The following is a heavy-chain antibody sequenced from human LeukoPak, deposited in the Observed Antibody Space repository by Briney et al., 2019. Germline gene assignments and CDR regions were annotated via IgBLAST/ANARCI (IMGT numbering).Heavy chain of an antibody. Sequence: PGGSLRLSCAGAGFTFNTSWMSLVRQAPGKGLEWVANMKPDGSETSYVDSVKGRFTISRDNAKNSLYLQMSSLRAEDTAIYYCARKRYYYDSSAYGWFDSWGQGTLVAVSS. D-gene: IGHD3-22*01. CDR1: GFTFNTSW. J-gene: IGHJ5*01. CDR2: MKPDGSET. CDR3: ARKRYYYDSSAYGWFDS. V-gene: IGHV3-7*01.